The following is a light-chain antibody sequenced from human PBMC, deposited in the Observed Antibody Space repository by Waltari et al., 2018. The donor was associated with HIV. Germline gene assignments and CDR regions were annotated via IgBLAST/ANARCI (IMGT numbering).Light chain of an antibody. CDR1: QSILTH. J-gene: IGKJ2*03. Sequence: DIQMTQSPSSLSAFVGDRVTITCRASQSILTHLNWYQQKPGKAPKLLICAASSLQSGVPSRFSGSGSGTDFTLTINNLQPEDFATYFCQQSHSNPRSFGQGTKLQIK. CDR3: QQSHSNPRS. V-gene: IGKV1-39*01. CDR2: AAS.